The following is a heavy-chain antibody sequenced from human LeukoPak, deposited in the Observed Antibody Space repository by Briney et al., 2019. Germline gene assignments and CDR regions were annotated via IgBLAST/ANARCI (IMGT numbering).Heavy chain of an antibody. D-gene: IGHD1-1*01. CDR3: ARVSIDDDDAFDI. Sequence: GGSLRLSCAASGFTFSSYSMNWVRQAPGKGLEWVSSISSSSSYIYYADSVKGRFTISRDNAKNSLYLQMNSLRAEDTAVYYCARVSIDDDDAFDIWGQGTMATVSS. V-gene: IGHV3-21*01. CDR2: ISSSSSYI. CDR1: GFTFSSYS. J-gene: IGHJ3*02.